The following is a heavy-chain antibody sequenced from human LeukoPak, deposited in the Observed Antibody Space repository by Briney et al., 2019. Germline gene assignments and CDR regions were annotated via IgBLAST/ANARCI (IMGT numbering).Heavy chain of an antibody. Sequence: SETLSLTCAVSGGSSSSSNYYWDWIRQPPGKGLEWIGSIYYSGTTYYNPSLKRRVTISVDTSKNQVSLKLTFMTAADTAVYYCARHGSGVLDHWGQGTLVTVPS. V-gene: IGHV4-39*01. CDR3: ARHGSGVLDH. J-gene: IGHJ4*02. D-gene: IGHD7-27*01. CDR1: GGSSSSSNYY. CDR2: IYYSGTT.